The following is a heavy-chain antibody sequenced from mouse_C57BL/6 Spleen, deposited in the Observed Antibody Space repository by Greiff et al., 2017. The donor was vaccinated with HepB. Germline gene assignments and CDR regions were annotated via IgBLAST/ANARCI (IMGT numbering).Heavy chain of an antibody. Sequence: QVQLQQSGPELVKPGASVKISCKASGYSFSSSWMNWVKQRPGKGLEWIGRIYPGDGDTNYNGKFKGKATLTADKSSSTAYMQLSSLTSEDSAVYFCARRDYGSVYAMDYWGQGTSVTVSS. CDR1: GYSFSSSW. CDR3: ARRDYGSVYAMDY. CDR2: IYPGDGDT. D-gene: IGHD1-1*01. V-gene: IGHV1-82*01. J-gene: IGHJ4*01.